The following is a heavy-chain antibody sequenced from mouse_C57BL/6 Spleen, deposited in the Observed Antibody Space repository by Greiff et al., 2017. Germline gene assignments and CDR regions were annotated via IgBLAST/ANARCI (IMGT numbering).Heavy chain of an antibody. J-gene: IGHJ2*01. Sequence: EVKLMESGGDLVKPGGSLKLSCAASGFTFSSYGMSWVRQTPDKRLEWVANISSGGSYTYYPDSVKGRFTISRDKAKNTLYLQMSSLKSEDTAMYYCARQEGSITTHFFDYWGQGTTLTVSS. D-gene: IGHD1-1*01. CDR3: ARQEGSITTHFFDY. CDR1: GFTFSSYG. CDR2: ISSGGSYT. V-gene: IGHV5-6*01.